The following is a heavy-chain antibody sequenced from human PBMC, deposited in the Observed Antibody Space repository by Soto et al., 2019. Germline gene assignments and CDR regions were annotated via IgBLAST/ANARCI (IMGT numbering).Heavy chain of an antibody. J-gene: IGHJ5*02. V-gene: IGHV4-34*01. CDR2: INRIGSA. Sequence: QVQLQQWGDGLLKPSETLSLTCAVYGGSFSSYYWNWIRQSPGKGLEWIGDINRIGSANYNPSLTGRVTMSVDSSKNQVYLRVTSVTAAAPSIYCCARGGVDMIRGITGKRTWPDTWGQGTLVIVSP. CDR1: GGSFSSYY. CDR3: ARGGVDMIRGITGKRTWPDT. D-gene: IGHD3-10*01.